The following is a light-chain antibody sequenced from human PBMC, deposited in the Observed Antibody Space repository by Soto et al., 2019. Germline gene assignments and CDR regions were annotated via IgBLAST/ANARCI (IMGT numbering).Light chain of an antibody. CDR3: CSYTSSSTLV. CDR1: SSDVGGYNY. J-gene: IGLJ2*01. V-gene: IGLV2-14*01. Sequence: QSALTQPASVSGSHGQSITISCTGTSSDVGGYNYVSWYQQHTGKAPKLMIYEVSNRPSGVSTRFSGSKSGYTASLTISGLQAEDEADYYCCSYTSSSTLVFGGGTKLTVL. CDR2: EVS.